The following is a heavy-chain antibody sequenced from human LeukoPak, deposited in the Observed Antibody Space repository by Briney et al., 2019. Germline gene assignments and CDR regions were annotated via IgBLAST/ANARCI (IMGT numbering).Heavy chain of an antibody. CDR2: IGPDGGTT. CDR1: GFTFYTYG. CDR3: ARGAQLTDF. J-gene: IGHJ4*02. V-gene: IGHV3-64*01. Sequence: GGSLRLSCAASGFTFYTYGMHWVRQAPGRGLEYVSGIGPDGGTTYYANSVKGRFTISRDNSKSMLYLQMGSLTADGMAVYYCARGAQLTDFWGQGTLVTVSS. D-gene: IGHD6-13*01.